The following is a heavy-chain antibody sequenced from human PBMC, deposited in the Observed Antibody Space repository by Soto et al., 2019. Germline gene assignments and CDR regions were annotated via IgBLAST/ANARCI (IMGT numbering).Heavy chain of an antibody. V-gene: IGHV3-9*01. CDR1: GFTFDDYA. J-gene: IGHJ4*02. CDR2: ISWNSGSI. D-gene: IGHD3-22*01. CDR3: AKDDSSGPYYSDY. Sequence: EVQLVESGGGLVQPGRSLRLSCAASGFTFDDYAMHWVRQAPGKGLEWVSGISWNSGSIGYADSVKGRFTISRDNAKNSLYLQMNSLRAEDTALYYCAKDDSSGPYYSDYWGQGTLVTVSS.